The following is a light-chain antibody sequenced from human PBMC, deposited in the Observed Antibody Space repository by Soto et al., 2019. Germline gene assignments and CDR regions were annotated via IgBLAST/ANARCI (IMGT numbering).Light chain of an antibody. Sequence: AIRMTQSPSSFSASTGGRVTIPCRASQGISSYLAWYQQKPGKAPKLLIYAASTLQSGVPSRFSGSGSGTDFTLTISCLQSEDFATYYCQQYYSYPRTFGQGTKVDIK. CDR3: QQYYSYPRT. V-gene: IGKV1-8*01. J-gene: IGKJ1*01. CDR1: QGISSY. CDR2: AAS.